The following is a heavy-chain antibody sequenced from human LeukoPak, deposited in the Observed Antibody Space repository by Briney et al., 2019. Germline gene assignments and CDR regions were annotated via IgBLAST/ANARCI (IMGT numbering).Heavy chain of an antibody. J-gene: IGHJ4*02. CDR3: ARTPFYYDFPNVPFDY. D-gene: IGHD3-3*01. CDR2: IYPGDSDT. V-gene: IGHV5-51*01. CDR1: GYSFTSYW. Sequence: GESLKISCKGSGYSFTSYWIGWVRQMPGKGLEWMGIIYPGDSDTRYSPSFQGQVTISADKSISTAYLQWSSLKASDTAMYYCARTPFYYDFPNVPFDYWGQGTLVTVSS.